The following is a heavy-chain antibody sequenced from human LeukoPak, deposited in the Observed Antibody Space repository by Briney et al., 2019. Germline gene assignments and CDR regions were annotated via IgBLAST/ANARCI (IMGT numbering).Heavy chain of an antibody. Sequence: PGGSLRLSCAASGFTFGDFVMNWVRQAPGKGLEWVSSITGHADKTFYADSVKGRFTVSRGDSKNTVYLQMDRLRADDTALYFCATRSCSGHNCGYFAYWGHGTLVTVSS. CDR2: ITGHADKT. CDR3: ATRSCSGHNCGYFAY. J-gene: IGHJ4*01. CDR1: GFTFGDFV. D-gene: IGHD2-15*01. V-gene: IGHV3-23*01.